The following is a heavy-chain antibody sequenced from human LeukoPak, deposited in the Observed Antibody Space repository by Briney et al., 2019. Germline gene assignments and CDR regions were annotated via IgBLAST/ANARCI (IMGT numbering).Heavy chain of an antibody. CDR2: IFSGRTT. V-gene: IGHV4-39*01. CDR3: VRQDGRGGSTMGALDS. J-gene: IGHJ4*02. D-gene: IGHD5/OR15-5a*01. CDR1: AGSISSSSHH. Sequence: SETLSLTCTVSAGSISSSSHHWGWIRQSPGKGLEWIGSIFSGRTTYYNPSLNDRVTIFVVTSKNQFSLQLNSVTAADTSVYYCVRQDGRGGSTMGALDSWGQGSLVTVSS.